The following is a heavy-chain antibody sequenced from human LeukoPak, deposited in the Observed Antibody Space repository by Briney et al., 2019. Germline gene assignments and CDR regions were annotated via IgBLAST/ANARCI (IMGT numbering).Heavy chain of an antibody. Sequence: ASVKVSCKASGYTFTSYGISWVRQAPGQGLEWMGWISAYNANTNYAQKLQGRVTMTTDTSTSTAYMELRSLRSDDTAVYYCARVRNSMITFGGVIAGDAFDIWGQGTMVTVSS. D-gene: IGHD3-16*02. CDR1: GYTFTSYG. V-gene: IGHV1-18*01. CDR2: ISAYNANT. CDR3: ARVRNSMITFGGVIAGDAFDI. J-gene: IGHJ3*02.